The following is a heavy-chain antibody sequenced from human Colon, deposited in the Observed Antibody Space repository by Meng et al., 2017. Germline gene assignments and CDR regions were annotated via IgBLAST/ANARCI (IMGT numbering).Heavy chain of an antibody. CDR1: GGSISNGFFF. CDR3: ARGSGTLRHFDY. J-gene: IGHJ4*02. D-gene: IGHD1-26*01. CDR2: VSHTGST. Sequence: HLQEPGPGLVKPSQTLSLTCTVSGGSISNGFFFWSWIRQHPLKGLEWIGSVSHTGSTSYNPSIQSLVTISRDTPKNQFSLNLTSVTAADTAVYFCARGSGTLRHFDYWGQGTLVTVSS. V-gene: IGHV4-31*01.